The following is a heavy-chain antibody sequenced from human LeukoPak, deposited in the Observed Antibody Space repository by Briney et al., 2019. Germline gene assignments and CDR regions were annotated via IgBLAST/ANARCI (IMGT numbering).Heavy chain of an antibody. CDR1: GFTFDDYT. J-gene: IGHJ4*02. Sequence: PGGSLRLSCAASGFTFDDYTMHWVRQAPGKGLEWVSLISWDGGSTYYADSVKGRFTISKDNAKNTVYLQMNSLRAEDTAVYYCVSFYETYWGRGTLVTVSS. V-gene: IGHV3-43*01. CDR2: ISWDGGST. CDR3: VSFYETY. D-gene: IGHD2/OR15-2a*01.